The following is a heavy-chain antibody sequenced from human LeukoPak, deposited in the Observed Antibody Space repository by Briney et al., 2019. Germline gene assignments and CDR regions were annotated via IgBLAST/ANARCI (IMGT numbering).Heavy chain of an antibody. V-gene: IGHV3-21*01. D-gene: IGHD4-17*01. CDR3: ARTGGDQDYAVNGMDV. Sequence: GGSLRLSCAASGFTFSSYSMNWVRQAPGKGLEWVSSISSSSSYIYYADSVKGRFTISRDNAKNSLYLQMNSLRAEDTAVYYCARTGGDQDYAVNGMDVWGQGTTVTVSS. CDR2: ISSSSSYI. CDR1: GFTFSSYS. J-gene: IGHJ6*02.